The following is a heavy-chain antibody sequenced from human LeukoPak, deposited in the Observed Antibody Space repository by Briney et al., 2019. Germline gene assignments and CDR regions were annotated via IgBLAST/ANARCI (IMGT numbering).Heavy chain of an antibody. CDR1: GYTFTSYY. V-gene: IGHV1-46*01. D-gene: IGHD5-18*01. CDR3: AGNVDTAMANYFDY. J-gene: IGHJ4*02. Sequence: ASVKVSCKASGYTFTSYYMHWVRQAPGQGLEWMGIINPSGGSTSYAQKFQGRVTITADESTSTAYMELSSLRSEDTAVYYCAGNVDTAMANYFDYWGQGTLVTVSS. CDR2: INPSGGST.